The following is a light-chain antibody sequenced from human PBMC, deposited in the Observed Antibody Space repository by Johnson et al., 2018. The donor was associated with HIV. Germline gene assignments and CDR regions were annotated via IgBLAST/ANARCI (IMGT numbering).Light chain of an antibody. CDR3: GTWDSSLSAYV. Sequence: QSVLTQPPSVSVAPGQKVTISCSGSSSNIGNNYVSWYQQLPGTAPKLLICENNKRPSGIPDRFSGSKSGTSATLGIPGLRTGDEADYYCGTWDSSLSAYVFGTGTKVTVL. CDR2: ENN. V-gene: IGLV1-51*02. J-gene: IGLJ1*01. CDR1: SSNIGNNY.